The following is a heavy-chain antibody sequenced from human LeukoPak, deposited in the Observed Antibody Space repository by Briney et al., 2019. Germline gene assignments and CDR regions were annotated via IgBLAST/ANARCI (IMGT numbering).Heavy chain of an antibody. CDR1: GYTFTSYY. D-gene: IGHD3-22*01. J-gene: IGHJ5*02. CDR2: INPSGGST. V-gene: IGHV1-46*01. Sequence: ASVKVSRKASGYTFTSYYMHWVRQAPGQGLEWMGIINPSGGSTSYAQKFQGRVTMTRDTSTSTVYMELSSLRSEDTAVYYCARDHGYDSSGYHNWFDPWGQGTLVTVSS. CDR3: ARDHGYDSSGYHNWFDP.